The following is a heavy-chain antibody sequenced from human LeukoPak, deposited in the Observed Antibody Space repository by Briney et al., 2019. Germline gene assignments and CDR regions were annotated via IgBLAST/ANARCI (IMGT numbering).Heavy chain of an antibody. J-gene: IGHJ2*01. D-gene: IGHD5-18*01. CDR1: VGSFSDYY. CDR3: ARVIYSPAPYWYFDL. Sequence: SETLSLTCAVYVGSFSDYYWTWIRQPPAEGLELSGEINHSGTTNSNPSLKSRVTISVDTSKNQFSLKLSSLTAADTAVYYCARVIYSPAPYWYFDLWGRGTLVTVTS. V-gene: IGHV4-34*01. CDR2: INHSGTT.